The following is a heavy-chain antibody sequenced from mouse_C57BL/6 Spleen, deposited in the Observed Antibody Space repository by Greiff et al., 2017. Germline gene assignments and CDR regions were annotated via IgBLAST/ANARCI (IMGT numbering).Heavy chain of an antibody. CDR2: ISSGSSTI. J-gene: IGHJ4*01. D-gene: IGHD3-2*02. CDR1: GFTFSDYG. CDR3: ARSQLRLRDAMDY. V-gene: IGHV5-17*01. Sequence: EVKVVESGGGLVKPGGSLKLSCAASGFTFSDYGMHWVRQAPEKGLEWVAYISSGSSTIYYADTVKGRFTISRDNAKNTLFLQMTSLRSEDTAMYYCARSQLRLRDAMDYWGQGTSVTVSS.